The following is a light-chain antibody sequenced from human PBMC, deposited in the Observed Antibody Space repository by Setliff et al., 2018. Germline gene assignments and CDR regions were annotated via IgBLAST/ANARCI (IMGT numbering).Light chain of an antibody. J-gene: IGLJ2*01. CDR2: KNS. V-gene: IGLV1-44*01. CDR1: SSNIGSHS. CDR3: AAWDDSLNGPV. Sequence: QSVLTQPPSASGTPGQRVTISCSGSSSNIGSHSVSWYQQLPGTAPKLLIYKNSQRSSGVPDRFSGSKSGTSASLAISGLQSEDEADYYCAAWDDSLNGPVFGGGTQLTVL.